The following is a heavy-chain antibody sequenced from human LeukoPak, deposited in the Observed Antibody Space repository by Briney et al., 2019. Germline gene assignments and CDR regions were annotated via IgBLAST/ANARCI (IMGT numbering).Heavy chain of an antibody. V-gene: IGHV1-69*04. D-gene: IGHD3-3*01. CDR3: PRDIFNDFCSGYYHPYNWFDP. CDR2: IIPILGIA. Sequence: ASVKVSCKASGGTFSSYAISWVRQAPGQGLEWMGRIIPILGIANYARKFQGRVTITADKSTSTAYMELSSLRSEDTAVYYCPRDIFNDFCSGYYHPYNWFDPWGQGTLVTVSS. CDR1: GGTFSSYA. J-gene: IGHJ5*02.